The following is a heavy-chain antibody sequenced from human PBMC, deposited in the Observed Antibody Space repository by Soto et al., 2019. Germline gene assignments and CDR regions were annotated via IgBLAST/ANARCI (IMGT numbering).Heavy chain of an antibody. CDR2: MNPKSGNT. Sequence: ASVKVSCKASGGTFSSYAISWVRQAPGQGLEWMGWMNPKSGNTGYAQNLQGRVTVTRNSSISTAYMELSSLTSDDTAVYYCARGQQLLLNSDAFDIWGQGTMVTVSS. V-gene: IGHV1-8*02. J-gene: IGHJ3*02. CDR3: ARGQQLLLNSDAFDI. CDR1: GGTFSSYA. D-gene: IGHD2-15*01.